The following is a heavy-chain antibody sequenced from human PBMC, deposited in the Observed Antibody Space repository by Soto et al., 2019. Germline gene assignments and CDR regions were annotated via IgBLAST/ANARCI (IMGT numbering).Heavy chain of an antibody. D-gene: IGHD3-22*01. V-gene: IGHV1-8*01. CDR2: MNPNSGNT. J-gene: IGHJ5*02. CDR1: GYTFTSYD. Sequence: AASVKVSCKASGYTFTSYDINWVRQATGQGLEWMGWMNPNSGNTGYAQKFQGRVAMTRNTSISTAYMELSSLRSEDTAVYYCARGYYYDSSGSRNWFDPWGQGXLATV. CDR3: ARGYYYDSSGSRNWFDP.